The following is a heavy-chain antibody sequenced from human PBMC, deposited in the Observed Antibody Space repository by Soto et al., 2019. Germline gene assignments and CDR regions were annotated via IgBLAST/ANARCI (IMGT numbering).Heavy chain of an antibody. V-gene: IGHV4-39*01. CDR3: ARPYYYDSSGAPGVHYYFVY. Sequence: PSETLSLTCTVSGGSISSSSYYWGWIRQPPGKGLEWIGSIYYSGSTYYNPSLKSRVTISVDTSKNQFSLKLSSVTAADTAVYYCARPYYYDSSGAPGVHYYFVYWGQGTLVTVSS. CDR1: GGSISSSSYY. CDR2: IYYSGST. J-gene: IGHJ4*02. D-gene: IGHD3-22*01.